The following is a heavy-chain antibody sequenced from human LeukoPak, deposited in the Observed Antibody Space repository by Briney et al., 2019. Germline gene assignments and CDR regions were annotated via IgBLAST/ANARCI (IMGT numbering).Heavy chain of an antibody. CDR1: GGSISSGGYY. CDR2: IYYSGST. J-gene: IGHJ3*02. CDR3: ARRLRLNNPRGDAFDI. D-gene: IGHD1/OR15-1a*01. V-gene: IGHV4-30-4*08. Sequence: SQTLSLTCTVSGGSISSGGYYWSWIRQPPEKGLESIGYIYYSGSTRYNPSLQSRVTMSIGTSKTQFSLKLDSVTAADTAIYYCARRLRLNNPRGDAFDIWGQGKVVTVSS.